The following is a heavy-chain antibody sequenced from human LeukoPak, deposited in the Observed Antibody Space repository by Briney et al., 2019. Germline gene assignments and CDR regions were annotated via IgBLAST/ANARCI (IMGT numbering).Heavy chain of an antibody. V-gene: IGHV4-39*01. CDR1: GGSISSISYY. Sequence: SETLSLTCTVSGGSISSISYYWAWIRQPPGKGLEYIGNIYYSGTTHYNPSLKSRVTITVDTSKRQFSLKLTSVTAADTAVYYSARRQVGLLDSWGQGTLVTVSS. J-gene: IGHJ4*02. CDR3: ARRQVGLLDS. D-gene: IGHD1-26*01. CDR2: IYYSGTT.